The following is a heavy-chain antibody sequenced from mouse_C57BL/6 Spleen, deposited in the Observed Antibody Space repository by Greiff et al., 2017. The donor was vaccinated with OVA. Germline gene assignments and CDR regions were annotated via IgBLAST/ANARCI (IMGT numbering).Heavy chain of an antibody. Sequence: QVQLQQPGAKLVRPGSSVRLSCKVSGYTFTSYWMHWVKQRPIQGLEGIGNIDPSDSETTSIQKFKDKAKLTVDKSSSTAYMQLSSLTSEDSAVYYCAREELDSSGYYFDDWGQGTTLTVSS. CDR1: GYTFTSYW. CDR2: IDPSDSET. V-gene: IGHV1-52*01. J-gene: IGHJ2*01. D-gene: IGHD3-2*01. CDR3: AREELDSSGYYFDD.